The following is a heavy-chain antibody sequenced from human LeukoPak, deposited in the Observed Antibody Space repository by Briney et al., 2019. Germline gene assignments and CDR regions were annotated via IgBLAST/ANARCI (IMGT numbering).Heavy chain of an antibody. V-gene: IGHV3-21*01. CDR2: ISSSSSYI. CDR1: GFTFSSYS. D-gene: IGHD3-10*01. Sequence: GGSLRLSCAASGFTFSSYSMNWVRQAPGKGLEWVSSISSSSSYIYYADSVKGRFTISRDNAKNSLYLQMNCLRAEDTAVYYCARDEKYYYGSGSYYPLDYWGQGTLVTVSS. J-gene: IGHJ4*02. CDR3: ARDEKYYYGSGSYYPLDY.